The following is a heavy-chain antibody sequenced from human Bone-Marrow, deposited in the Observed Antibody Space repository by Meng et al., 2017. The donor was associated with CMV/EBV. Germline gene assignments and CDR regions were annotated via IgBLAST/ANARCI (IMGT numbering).Heavy chain of an antibody. V-gene: IGHV3-21*04. Sequence: GESLKISCAASGFSFSSYNMHWVRQAPGKGLEWVSCISSRSTFIKYADAVMGRFTISRDNAKKSVYLQMNSLRAEDTAVYYCARAHGVGAFGYWGQGTLVTVSS. D-gene: IGHD1-26*01. CDR2: ISSRSTFI. CDR3: ARAHGVGAFGY. CDR1: GFSFSSYN. J-gene: IGHJ4*02.